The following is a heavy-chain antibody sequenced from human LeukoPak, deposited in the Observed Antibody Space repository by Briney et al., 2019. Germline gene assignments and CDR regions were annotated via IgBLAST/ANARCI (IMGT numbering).Heavy chain of an antibody. V-gene: IGHV1-69*05. D-gene: IGHD3-22*01. J-gene: IGHJ4*01. Sequence: SVKVSCKASGGTFSSYAISWVRQAPGQGLEWMGRIVPIFGTANYAQKFQGRVTITTDESTSTAYMELSSLRSEDTAVYYCASEGFYDSSGYYKDYWGQEPWSPSPQ. CDR2: IVPIFGTA. CDR3: ASEGFYDSSGYYKDY. CDR1: GGTFSSYA.